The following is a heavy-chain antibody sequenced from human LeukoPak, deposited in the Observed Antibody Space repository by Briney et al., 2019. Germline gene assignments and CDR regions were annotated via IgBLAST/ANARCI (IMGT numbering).Heavy chain of an antibody. J-gene: IGHJ4*02. V-gene: IGHV1-18*01. Sequence: ASVKVSCKASGYTFTSYGISWVRQAPGQGLEWMGWISAYNGNTNYAQKPQGRVTMTTDTSTSTAYMELRSLRSDDTAVYDCARDWWQWPVQDYWGQGTLVTVSS. CDR3: ARDWWQWPVQDY. CDR1: GYTFTSYG. CDR2: ISAYNGNT. D-gene: IGHD6-19*01.